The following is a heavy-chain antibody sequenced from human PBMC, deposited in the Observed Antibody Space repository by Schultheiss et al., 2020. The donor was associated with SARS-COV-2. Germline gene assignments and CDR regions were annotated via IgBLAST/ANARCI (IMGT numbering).Heavy chain of an antibody. Sequence: ASVKVSCKASGYTFTGYYMHWVRQAPGQGLEWMGIINPSGGSTSYAQKFQGRVTMTRDTSTSTVYMELSSLRAEDTAVYYCARHEARRIRTTVVTGPFDYWGHGALVTVSS. CDR2: INPSGGST. V-gene: IGHV1-46*01. CDR3: ARHEARRIRTTVVTGPFDY. J-gene: IGHJ4*01. D-gene: IGHD4-23*01. CDR1: GYTFTGYY.